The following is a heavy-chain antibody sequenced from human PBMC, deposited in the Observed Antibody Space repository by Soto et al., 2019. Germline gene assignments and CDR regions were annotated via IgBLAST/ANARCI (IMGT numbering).Heavy chain of an antibody. CDR2: IRQDGTEK. D-gene: IGHD6-13*01. Sequence: PGGSLRLSCAASGFTLSTYWMNWVRQAPGKGLEWVANIRQDGTEKYYVDSVKGRFTISRDNAKNSLYLQMNSLRVEATAIYYCASGDRAAAGSHDYWGQGA. CDR1: GFTLSTYW. J-gene: IGHJ4*02. CDR3: ASGDRAAAGSHDY. V-gene: IGHV3-7*01.